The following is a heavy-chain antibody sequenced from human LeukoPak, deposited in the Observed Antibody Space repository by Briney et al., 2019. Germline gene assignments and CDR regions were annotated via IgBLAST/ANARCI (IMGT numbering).Heavy chain of an antibody. Sequence: SETLSLTCTVSGGSISSSSYYWGWLRQPPGKGLEWIGSIYYSGSTYYNPSLKSRVTISVDTSKNQFSLRLSSVTAADTAVYYCASRYDFWSGYNYYYYDMDVWGQGTTVTVSS. V-gene: IGHV4-39*01. CDR1: GGSISSSSYY. CDR3: ASRYDFWSGYNYYYYDMDV. J-gene: IGHJ6*02. CDR2: IYYSGST. D-gene: IGHD3-3*01.